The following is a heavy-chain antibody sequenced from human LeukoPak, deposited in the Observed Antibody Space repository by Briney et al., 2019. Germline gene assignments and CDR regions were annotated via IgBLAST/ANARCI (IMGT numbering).Heavy chain of an antibody. CDR2: IYYSGST. CDR1: GGSISSYY. Sequence: SETLSLTCTVSGGSISSYYWSWIRQPPRKGLEWIGYIYYSGSTNYNPSLKSRVTISVDTSKNQFSLKLSSVTAADTAVYYCARDLANYDFWSGYGWFDPWGQGTLVTVSS. J-gene: IGHJ5*02. CDR3: ARDLANYDFWSGYGWFDP. V-gene: IGHV4-59*01. D-gene: IGHD3-3*01.